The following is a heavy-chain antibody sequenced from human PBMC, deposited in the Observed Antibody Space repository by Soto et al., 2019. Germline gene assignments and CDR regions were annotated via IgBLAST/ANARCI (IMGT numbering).Heavy chain of an antibody. CDR2: INPSGGST. CDR1: GYSFTSYY. V-gene: IGHV1-46*01. J-gene: IGHJ4*02. D-gene: IGHD3-10*01. Sequence: QVQLVQSGAEVKKPGASVKVSCKASGYSFTSYYMHWVRQAPGQGLEWMGTINPSGGSTDYTQKFHGRLPMTRDTSPSTVDMELSRLRSEDPAVYYCVAYGSGTYYWGQGTLVTVSS. CDR3: VAYGSGTYY.